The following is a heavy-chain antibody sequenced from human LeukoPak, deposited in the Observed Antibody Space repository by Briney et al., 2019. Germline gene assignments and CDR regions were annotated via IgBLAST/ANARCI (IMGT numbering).Heavy chain of an antibody. CDR1: GGSLSGYY. CDR2: INHSGST. V-gene: IGHV4-34*01. Sequence: PSETLSLTCGVYGGSLSGYYWSWIRQPPEKGLVWIGEINHSGSTNYNPSLKSRVTISVDTSKNQFSLKLSSVTAADTAVYYRARHHRRHYYGSGSYYNGYFDYWGQGTLVTVSS. J-gene: IGHJ4*02. D-gene: IGHD3-10*01. CDR3: ARHHRRHYYGSGSYYNGYFDY.